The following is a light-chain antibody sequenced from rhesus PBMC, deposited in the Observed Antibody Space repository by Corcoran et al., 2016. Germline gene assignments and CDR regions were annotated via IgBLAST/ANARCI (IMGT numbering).Light chain of an antibody. V-gene: IGKV2-78*01. CDR1: QSLLDSDGYTH. CDR3: RQTLQTPYS. J-gene: IGKJ2*01. Sequence: DIVMTQTPLSLPVTPGEPASISCRSSQSLLDSDGYTHLHWYLQKPGQSPQLLIYLVSNRAAGGPDRCSGRWSGTDFTLKISRVEAEDVGVYYCRQTLQTPYSFGQGTKVEIK. CDR2: LVS.